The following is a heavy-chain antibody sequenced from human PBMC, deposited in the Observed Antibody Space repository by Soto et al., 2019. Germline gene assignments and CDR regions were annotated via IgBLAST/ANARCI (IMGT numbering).Heavy chain of an antibody. CDR1: GFTFGSYA. Sequence: EVQLLESGGGLVQPGGSLRLSCAASGFTFGSYAMSWVRQAPGKGLQWVSRISDTGRSTHHADSVEGRFTISRDNSKNTLYLQMNSLRAEDTAVYYCANFQRSYGDNDFWGDAFDIWGQGTIVTVSS. D-gene: IGHD3-3*01. V-gene: IGHV3-23*01. CDR3: ANFQRSYGDNDFWGDAFDI. CDR2: ISDTGRST. J-gene: IGHJ3*02.